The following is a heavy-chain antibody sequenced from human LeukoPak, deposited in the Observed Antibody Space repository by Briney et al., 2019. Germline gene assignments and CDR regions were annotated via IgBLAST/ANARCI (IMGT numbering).Heavy chain of an antibody. CDR3: ARDCSSTSCYGFMDV. V-gene: IGHV1-18*01. CDR1: GYSFRSYG. D-gene: IGHD2-2*01. CDR2: ISAYDGNT. Sequence: GAPVKVSCKASGYSFRSYGISWVRQAPGQGLEWMGWISAYDGNTNYPQKLQGRVTMTTDTSATTAYMELRSLTSDDTAVYYCARDCSSTSCYGFMDVWGKGTTVTVSS. J-gene: IGHJ6*03.